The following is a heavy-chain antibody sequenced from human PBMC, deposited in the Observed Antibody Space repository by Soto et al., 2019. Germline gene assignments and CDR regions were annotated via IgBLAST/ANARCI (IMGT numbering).Heavy chain of an antibody. CDR2: INAGNSHT. CDR1: GYTFTSYA. J-gene: IGHJ3*02. V-gene: IGHV1-3*01. Sequence: VQLVQCGAEVRKPGASVKVSCKASGYTFTSYAIHWVRQAPGQRLEWMGWINAGNSHTKYSQKFQGRVTITRDTSASTAYMELSSLRSEDTAVYYCARVVVVVGATSPFDIWGQGTMVTVSS. CDR3: ARVVVVVGATSPFDI. D-gene: IGHD2-15*01.